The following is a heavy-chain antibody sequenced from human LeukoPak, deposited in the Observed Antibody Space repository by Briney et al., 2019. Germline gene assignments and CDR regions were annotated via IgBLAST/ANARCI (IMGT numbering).Heavy chain of an antibody. V-gene: IGHV1-2*02. CDR3: ARAPGPYTPSRFHY. J-gene: IGHJ4*02. CDR1: GYSFIDYY. CDR2: IDPHSGGT. D-gene: IGHD2-15*01. Sequence: ASVKVSCKTSGYSFIDYYIHWVRQAPGQGLEWVGRIDPHSGGTHYAQKFQVRVTMTRDTSISTVYMELSGLRSDDTAVYYCARAPGPYTPSRFHYWGQGTLVTVSS.